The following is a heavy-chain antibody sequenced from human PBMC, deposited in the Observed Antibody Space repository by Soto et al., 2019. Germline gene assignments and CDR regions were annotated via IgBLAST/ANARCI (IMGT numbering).Heavy chain of an antibody. CDR3: ARAHYGDYGYGMVV. J-gene: IGHJ6*02. D-gene: IGHD4-17*01. CDR1: GGSISSGGYS. CDR2: TYHSGST. Sequence: QLQLQESGSGLVKPSQTLSLTCAVSGGSISSGGYSWSWIRQPPGKGLEWIGYTYHSGSTYYNPSLKPRVTLSVDRSKNQFSQKLSSVTAADTAVYYCARAHYGDYGYGMVVWGQGTTVTVSS. V-gene: IGHV4-30-2*01.